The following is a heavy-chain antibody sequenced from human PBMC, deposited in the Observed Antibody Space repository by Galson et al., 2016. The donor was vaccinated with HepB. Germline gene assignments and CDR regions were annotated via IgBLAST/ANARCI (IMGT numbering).Heavy chain of an antibody. V-gene: IGHV3-69-1*01. Sequence: SLRLSCAASGFSFSDFNMNWVRQVPGKGLEWVSSISRDGDMSYSDSLKGRFIVSRDDADNSLYLLISRLRAEDTAVYYCARQGWVLYTTFGHYNYYMDVWGNGTTVTVSS. CDR2: ISRDGDM. D-gene: IGHD3-3*01. J-gene: IGHJ6*03. CDR1: GFSFSDFN. CDR3: ARQGWVLYTTFGHYNYYMDV.